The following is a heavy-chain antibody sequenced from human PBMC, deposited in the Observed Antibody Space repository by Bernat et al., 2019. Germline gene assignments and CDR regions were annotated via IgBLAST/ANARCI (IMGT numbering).Heavy chain of an antibody. D-gene: IGHD5-24*01. Sequence: EVQLVESGGGLVQPGGSLRLSCAASGFTFSSYWMSWVRQAPGKGLEWVANIKQDGSEKYYVDSVKGRFTISTDNAKSSVYLQMNSLRAEDTAVYYCARGTRDSYSRGSGDYFDYWGQGTLVTVSS. CDR2: IKQDGSEK. V-gene: IGHV3-7*01. CDR1: GFTFSSYW. CDR3: ARGTRDSYSRGSGDYFDY. J-gene: IGHJ4*02.